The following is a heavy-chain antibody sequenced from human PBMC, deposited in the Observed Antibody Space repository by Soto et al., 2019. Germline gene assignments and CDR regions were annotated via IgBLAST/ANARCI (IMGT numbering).Heavy chain of an antibody. Sequence: SETPSLTCTVSGGSISSYYWSWIRQPPGKGLEWIGYIYYSGSTNYNPSLKSRVTISVDTSKNQFSLKLSSVTAADTAVYYCARGSYGDQEQYYYYGMDVWGQGTTVTVSS. CDR2: IYYSGST. D-gene: IGHD4-17*01. J-gene: IGHJ6*02. V-gene: IGHV4-59*01. CDR1: GGSISSYY. CDR3: ARGSYGDQEQYYYYGMDV.